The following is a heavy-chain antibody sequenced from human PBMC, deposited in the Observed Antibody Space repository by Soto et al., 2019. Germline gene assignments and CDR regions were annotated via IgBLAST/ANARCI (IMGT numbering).Heavy chain of an antibody. V-gene: IGHV4-31*03. J-gene: IGHJ4*02. CDR3: GRDQYYYGSGSSGYFDY. Sequence: QVQLQESGPGLVKPSQTLSLTCIVSSGSISSGGYYWSWIRQHPGKGLEWIGYIYYSGSTYYNPSRMSRVTISVDTSKNQFSLKLSSVTAADTAVYYCGRDQYYYGSGSSGYFDYWGQGTLVTVSS. D-gene: IGHD3-10*01. CDR1: SGSISSGGYY. CDR2: IYYSGST.